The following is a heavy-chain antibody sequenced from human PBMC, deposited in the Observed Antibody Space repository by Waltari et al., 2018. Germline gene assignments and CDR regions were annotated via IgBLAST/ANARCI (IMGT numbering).Heavy chain of an antibody. Sequence: QVQLVESGGGVVQPGRSLRLSCAASGFTFSSYAMHWVRQAPGKGLEWVAVISYDGSNKYYADSVKGRFTISRDNSKNTLYLQMNSLRAEDTAVYYCARSGMRPQSFRDHHCSSTSCYPLTAFDIWGQGTMVTVSS. CDR3: ARSGMRPQSFRDHHCSSTSCYPLTAFDI. V-gene: IGHV3-30*01. CDR1: GFTFSSYA. J-gene: IGHJ3*02. D-gene: IGHD2-2*01. CDR2: ISYDGSNK.